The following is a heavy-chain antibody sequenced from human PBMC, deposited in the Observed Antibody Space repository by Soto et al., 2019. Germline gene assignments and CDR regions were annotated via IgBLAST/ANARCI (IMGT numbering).Heavy chain of an antibody. Sequence: SETLSLTCTVSGGSISSGGYYWSWIRQHPGKGLEWIGYIYYSGSTYHNPSLKSRVTISVDTSKNQFSLKLSSVTAADTAVYYCAAGVYDSSGYSHPDWGQGTLVTVSS. CDR3: AAGVYDSSGYSHPD. J-gene: IGHJ1*01. CDR1: GGSISSGGYY. D-gene: IGHD3-22*01. CDR2: IYYSGST. V-gene: IGHV4-30-4*08.